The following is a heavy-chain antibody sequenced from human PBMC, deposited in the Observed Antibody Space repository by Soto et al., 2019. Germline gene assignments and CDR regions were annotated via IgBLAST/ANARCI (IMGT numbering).Heavy chain of an antibody. CDR1: GGTFSSYA. J-gene: IGHJ1*01. CDR2: IIPIFGTA. V-gene: IGHV1-69*13. Sequence: GASVTVSCQASGGTFSSYAISWARQAPRQGLEWMGGIIPIFGTANYAQKFQGRVTITADESTSTAYMELSSLRSEDTAVYYCASPRSGYYINAEYFQHWGQGTLVTVSS. D-gene: IGHD3-3*01. CDR3: ASPRSGYYINAEYFQH.